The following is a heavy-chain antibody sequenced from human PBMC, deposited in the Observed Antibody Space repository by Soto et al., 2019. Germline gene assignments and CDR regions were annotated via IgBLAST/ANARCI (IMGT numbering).Heavy chain of an antibody. Sequence: GASVKVSCKASGYTFTSYYMHWVRQAPGQGLEWMGIINPSGGSTSYAQKFQGRVTMTRDTSTSTVYMELSSLRSEDTAVYYCARAPTSTIFGVDTSGRAFESWGQGTMVTVSS. D-gene: IGHD3-3*01. J-gene: IGHJ3*02. CDR2: INPSGGST. CDR1: GYTFTSYY. V-gene: IGHV1-46*01. CDR3: ARAPTSTIFGVDTSGRAFES.